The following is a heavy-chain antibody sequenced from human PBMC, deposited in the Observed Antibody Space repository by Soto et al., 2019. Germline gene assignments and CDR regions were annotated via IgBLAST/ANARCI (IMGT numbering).Heavy chain of an antibody. Sequence: SETLSLTCTVSGGSISSYYWSWIRQPPGKGLEWIGYIYYSGSTNYNPSLKSRVTISVDTSKNQFSLKLSSVTAADTAVYYCARDGGGYYYGMDVWGQGPTVTVSS. CDR3: ARDGGGYYYGMDV. J-gene: IGHJ6*02. CDR1: GGSISSYY. CDR2: IYYSGST. V-gene: IGHV4-59*01. D-gene: IGHD3-16*01.